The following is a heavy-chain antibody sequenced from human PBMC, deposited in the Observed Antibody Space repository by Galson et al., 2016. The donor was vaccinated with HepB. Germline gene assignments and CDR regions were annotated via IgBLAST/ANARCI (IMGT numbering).Heavy chain of an antibody. Sequence: PALVKPTQTLTLTCSFSGFSLTNTGVGVGWIRQPPGKALEWLALVFWAGDKHYSPSLRNRLTITKDTSKNQVVLTMTNMGPVDTATYYCGHILPVYTYGSIFSHYVDQWGQGTLVTVSS. D-gene: IGHD5-18*01. CDR3: GHILPVYTYGSIFSHYVDQ. J-gene: IGHJ4*02. CDR2: VFWAGDK. CDR1: GFSLTNTGVG. V-gene: IGHV2-5*02.